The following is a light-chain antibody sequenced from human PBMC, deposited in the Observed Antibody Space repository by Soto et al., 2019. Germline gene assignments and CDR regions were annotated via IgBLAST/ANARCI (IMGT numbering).Light chain of an antibody. CDR3: QQYYMYSYT. CDR1: QSISTY. V-gene: IGKV1-5*01. J-gene: IGKJ2*01. Sequence: DIQMTQPSTLSASVGDRVTLHCRASQSISTYLAWYQQKPGKAPKDLIYHASNLESGVPSRFSGGGSGTEFTLTISSLQPDDCATYYCQQYYMYSYTFGQGTKLDSK. CDR2: HAS.